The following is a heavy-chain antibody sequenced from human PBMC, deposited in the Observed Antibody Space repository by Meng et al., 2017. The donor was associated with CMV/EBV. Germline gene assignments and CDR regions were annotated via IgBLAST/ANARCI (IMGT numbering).Heavy chain of an antibody. CDR3: ARAGGYYYYGMDV. Sequence: GESLKISCAASGFTFSSYWMHWVRQAPGKGLVWASRINSDGSSTSYADSVKGRFTISRDNAKNTLYLQMNSLRAEDTAVYYCARAGGYYYYGMDVWGQGTTVTVSS. J-gene: IGHJ6*02. CDR2: INSDGSST. D-gene: IGHD3-10*01. V-gene: IGHV3-74*01. CDR1: GFTFSSYW.